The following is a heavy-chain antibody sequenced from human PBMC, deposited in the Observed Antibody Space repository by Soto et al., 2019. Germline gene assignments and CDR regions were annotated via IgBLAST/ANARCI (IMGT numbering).Heavy chain of an antibody. CDR3: SRLSERDDYHYGMSV. CDR2: IRTKANNYAT. CDR1: GFTFSAFD. V-gene: IGHV3-73*01. J-gene: IGHJ6*02. Sequence: EEQLVESGGGLVQPGGSLKLSCAGSGFTFSAFDVHWVRQVSGKGLEWVGRIRTKANNYATASAASLRGRFTVSRDDSTNTAYLQMNSLETEDTAVYYCSRLSERDDYHYGMSVWGQGTTVTVSS. D-gene: IGHD1-1*01.